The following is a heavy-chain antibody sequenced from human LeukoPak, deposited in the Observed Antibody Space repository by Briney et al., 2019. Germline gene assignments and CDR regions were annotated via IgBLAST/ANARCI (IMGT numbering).Heavy chain of an antibody. D-gene: IGHD4-11*01. CDR3: ARGTPTTRDFDY. Sequence: GGSLRLSCAASGFTVSSNYMSWVRQAPGKGLEWVSVIYSGGSTYYADSVKGRFTISRDNSKNTVYLQMNSLRAEDTAVYYCARGTPTTRDFDYWGQGTLVTVSS. CDR1: GFTVSSNY. CDR2: IYSGGST. J-gene: IGHJ4*02. V-gene: IGHV3-66*01.